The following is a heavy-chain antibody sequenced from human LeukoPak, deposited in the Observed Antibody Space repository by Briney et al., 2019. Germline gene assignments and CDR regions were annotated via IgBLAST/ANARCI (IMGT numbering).Heavy chain of an antibody. V-gene: IGHV3-15*01. CDR2: IKSTTDGGTT. J-gene: IGHJ6*04. Sequence: PGGSLRLSCAASGFTFSNAWMNWVRQAPGKGLEWVGRIKSTTDGGTTDYAAPVKGRFTISRDDSKNTLYLQMNSLKTEDTAVYYCTTTVTIFGVAMDVWGKGTTVTVSS. CDR1: GFTFSNAW. CDR3: TTTVTIFGVAMDV. D-gene: IGHD3-3*01.